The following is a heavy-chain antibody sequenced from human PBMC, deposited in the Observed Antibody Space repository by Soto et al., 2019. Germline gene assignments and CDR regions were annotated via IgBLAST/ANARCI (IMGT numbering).Heavy chain of an antibody. D-gene: IGHD3-22*01. J-gene: IGHJ4*02. CDR1: GYIFTSYY. CDR2: INAYDGSR. CDR3: ARGLWSSGYYYLDY. Sequence: ASVKVSCKASGYIFTSYYIHWVRQAPGQGLEWMGWINAYDGSRMFAQRLQGRVTMTRDTSTSTAYMEVSSLRSEDTAVYYCARGLWSSGYYYLDYWGQGTLVTVSS. V-gene: IGHV1-46*01.